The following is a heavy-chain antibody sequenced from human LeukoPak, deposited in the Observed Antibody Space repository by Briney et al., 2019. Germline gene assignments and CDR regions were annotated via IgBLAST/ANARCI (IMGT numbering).Heavy chain of an antibody. D-gene: IGHD6-13*01. CDR2: ISGSGGST. CDR1: GFTFSSYV. J-gene: IGHJ4*02. V-gene: IGHV3-23*01. CDR3: AGSSSWYRQGDY. Sequence: GGSLRLSCAASGFTFSSYVMSWVRQAPGKGLEWVSTISGSGGSTYYEDSVKGRFTISRDSSKNTLYLQMNSLRAGDTAVYYCAGSSSWYRQGDYWGQGTLVTVSS.